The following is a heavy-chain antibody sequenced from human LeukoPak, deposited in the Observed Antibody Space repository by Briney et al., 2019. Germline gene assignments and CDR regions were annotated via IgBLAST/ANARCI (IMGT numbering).Heavy chain of an antibody. CDR1: GHSFISYW. CDR2: IDPSDSYT. V-gene: IGHV5-10-1*01. J-gene: IGHJ4*02. CDR3: ARTSRFGVDY. D-gene: IGHD3-10*02. Sequence: GESLQISCKGSGHSFISYWISWVRQMPGKGLEWMGRIDPSDSYTNYSPSFQGHVTISADKSISTAYLQWSSLTASDTAVYYCARTSRFGVDYWGQGTLVTVSS.